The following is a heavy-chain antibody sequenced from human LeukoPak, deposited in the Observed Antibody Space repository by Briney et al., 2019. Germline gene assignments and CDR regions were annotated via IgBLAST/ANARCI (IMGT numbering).Heavy chain of an antibody. Sequence: PGGSLRLSCAASGFTFSSYSMNWVRQAPGKGLEWVGFIRSKAYGGTTEYAASVKGRFTVSRDDSKSIAYLQMNGLKTEDTAMYYCTNFYDNGGYLWYWGQGTLVTVSS. CDR3: TNFYDNGGYLWY. CDR1: GFTFSSYS. J-gene: IGHJ4*02. CDR2: IRSKAYGGTT. V-gene: IGHV3-49*04. D-gene: IGHD3-22*01.